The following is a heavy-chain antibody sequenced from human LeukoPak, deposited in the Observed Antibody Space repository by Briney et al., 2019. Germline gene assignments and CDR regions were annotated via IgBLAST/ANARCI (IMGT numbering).Heavy chain of an antibody. V-gene: IGHV4-61*01. Sequence: HPSETLSLTCSVFGGSVNSGSYYWSWNRQPPGKGLEWIGYIYYSGNTNYNPSLKSRVTMSIDTSNNYFSLKLTSVTAADTAVYYCARAPDYGDSVNRRLNFDFWGQGILVTVSS. J-gene: IGHJ4*02. CDR3: ARAPDYGDSVNRRLNFDF. D-gene: IGHD4-17*01. CDR2: IYYSGNT. CDR1: GGSVNSGSYY.